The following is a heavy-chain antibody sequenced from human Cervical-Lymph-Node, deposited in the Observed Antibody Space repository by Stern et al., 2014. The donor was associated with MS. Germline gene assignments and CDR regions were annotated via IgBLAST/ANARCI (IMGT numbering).Heavy chain of an antibody. Sequence: EVQLVESGGGLVQPGGSLRLSCAASGFTFSSYAMSWVRQAPGKGLEWVSAIRGSGGSTYYADSVKGRFTISRDNSKNTLYLQMNSLRAEDTAVYYCANNIVATQDFDYWGQGTLFTVSS. CDR2: IRGSGGST. CDR3: ANNIVATQDFDY. D-gene: IGHD5-12*01. CDR1: GFTFSSYA. V-gene: IGHV3-23*04. J-gene: IGHJ4*02.